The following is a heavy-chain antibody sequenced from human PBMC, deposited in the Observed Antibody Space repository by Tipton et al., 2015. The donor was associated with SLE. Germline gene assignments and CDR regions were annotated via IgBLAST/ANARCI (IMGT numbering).Heavy chain of an antibody. D-gene: IGHD2-8*01. V-gene: IGHV3-23*01. CDR2: ISANGGTT. Sequence: SLRLSCVASGFAFRTFALTWGRQAPGKGLEWVSFISANGGTTFYGDSVKGRFTIFRDKTKNTLYLQMNSLTTDDTAVYYCATVSNSDNGAWGQGTLVTVSS. J-gene: IGHJ4*02. CDR3: ATVSNSDNGA. CDR1: GFAFRTFA.